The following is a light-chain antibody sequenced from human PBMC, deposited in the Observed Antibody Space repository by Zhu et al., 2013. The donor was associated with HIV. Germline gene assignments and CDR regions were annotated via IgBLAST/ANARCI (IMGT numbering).Light chain of an antibody. V-gene: IGKV3D-20*02. J-gene: IGKJ2*01. CDR2: DAS. Sequence: EVVLTQSPGTLSLSPGERGTLSCRASLYITTNYIAWYQQKPGQGPRLLIYDASNRATGIPVRFSGSGSGTDFTLTISSLEPEDSAVYYCQQRGSRPPYTFGQGTILEIK. CDR3: QQRGSRPPYT. CDR1: LYITTN.